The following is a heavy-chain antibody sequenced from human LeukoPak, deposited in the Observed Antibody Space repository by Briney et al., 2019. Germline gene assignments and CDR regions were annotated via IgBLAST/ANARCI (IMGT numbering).Heavy chain of an antibody. CDR2: INPSGGST. D-gene: IGHD3-22*01. V-gene: IGHV1-46*01. CDR3: ARDGDYYDSSGYYSHYYYYMDV. J-gene: IGHJ6*03. Sequence: ASVKVSCKASGYTFTSYYMHWARQAPGQGLEWMGIINPSGGSTSYAQKFQGRVTMTRDMSTSTVYMELSSLRSEDTAVYYCARDGDYYDSSGYYSHYYYYMDVWGKGTTVTVSS. CDR1: GYTFTSYY.